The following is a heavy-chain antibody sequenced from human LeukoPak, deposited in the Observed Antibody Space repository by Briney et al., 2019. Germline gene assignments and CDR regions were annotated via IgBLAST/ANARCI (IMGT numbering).Heavy chain of an antibody. CDR3: ARSREQQLDFDY. CDR1: GGSSSAYY. CDR2: IYYSGST. Sequence: PSETLSLTCTVSGGSSSAYYYTWIRQPPGKGLEWIGYIYYSGSTYYNPSLKSRVTISVDTSKNQFSLKLSSVTAADTAVYYCARSREQQLDFDYWGQGTLVTVSS. J-gene: IGHJ4*02. D-gene: IGHD6-13*01. V-gene: IGHV4-59*06.